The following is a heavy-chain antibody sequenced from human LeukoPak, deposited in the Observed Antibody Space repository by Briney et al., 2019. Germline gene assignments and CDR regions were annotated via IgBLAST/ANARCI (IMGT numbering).Heavy chain of an antibody. CDR3: ARGLLTRSTVTLGY. Sequence: PGGSLRLSCAASGFTFSSYSMNSVRQAPGKGLEWVALISYNGGKKDYADPVKGRFTISRDNAKNTLYLHMDSLGAEDTAVYYCARGLLTRSTVTLGYWGQGTLVTVSS. J-gene: IGHJ4*02. CDR1: GFTFSSYS. D-gene: IGHD4-17*01. CDR2: ISYNGGKK. V-gene: IGHV3-30*03.